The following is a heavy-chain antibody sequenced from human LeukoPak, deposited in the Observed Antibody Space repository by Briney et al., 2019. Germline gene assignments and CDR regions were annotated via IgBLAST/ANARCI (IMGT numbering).Heavy chain of an antibody. D-gene: IGHD5-24*01. V-gene: IGHV4-38-2*02. Sequence: SETLSLTCTVSGYSISSGYYWGWIRQPPGKGLEWIGSIYHSGSTYYNPSLKNRVTISVDTSKNQFSLKLSSVTAADTAVYYCARGHGDGYNYYYYYMDVWGKGTTVTVSS. CDR2: IYHSGST. CDR1: GYSISSGYY. J-gene: IGHJ6*03. CDR3: ARGHGDGYNYYYYYMDV.